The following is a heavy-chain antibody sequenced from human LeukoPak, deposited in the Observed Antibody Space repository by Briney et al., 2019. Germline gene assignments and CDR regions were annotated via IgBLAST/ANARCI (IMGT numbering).Heavy chain of an antibody. J-gene: IGHJ6*03. D-gene: IGHD6-13*01. CDR1: GYRFITFG. Sequence: ASVKVSCKTSGYRFITFGINWVRQAPGQGLEWMGTIIPIFGTANYAQRFQGRVTITTDESTSTAYMELSSLRSEDTAVYYCASSTSSWHYIPPYYYYYMDVWGKGTTVTVSS. V-gene: IGHV1-69*05. CDR3: ASSTSSWHYIPPYYYYYMDV. CDR2: IIPIFGTA.